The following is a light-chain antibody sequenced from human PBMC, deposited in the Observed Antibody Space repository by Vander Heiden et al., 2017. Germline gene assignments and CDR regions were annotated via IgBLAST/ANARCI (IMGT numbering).Light chain of an antibody. CDR2: DAS. CDR3: QQRSNWPPFT. CDR1: QSVSSY. V-gene: IGKV3-11*01. Sequence: EIVLTQSPATLSLSPGERATLSCRASQSVSSYLAWYQQKPGQAPRLLIYDASNRATGIPARFSGSGSGTDFTLTISSREPEDFAVYYCQQRSNWPPFTFGPGTKVXIK. J-gene: IGKJ3*01.